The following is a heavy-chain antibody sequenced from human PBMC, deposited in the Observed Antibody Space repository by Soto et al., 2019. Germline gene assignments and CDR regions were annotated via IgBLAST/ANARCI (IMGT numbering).Heavy chain of an antibody. D-gene: IGHD2-21*01. CDR1: GGGNLRDYR. Sequence: QVQLVQSGADVKEPGSSVKVSCKASGGGNLRDYRTTWVRRAPGKVLEWMGGVIPKLGSANYAQNFQGRVTVTADESTKNVYIELRSLKSDDTAVYYCARGGDGYKFDAVYWGTRTPVTVST. V-gene: IGHV1-69*01. J-gene: IGHJ4*01. CDR3: ARGGDGYKFDAVY. CDR2: VIPKLGSA.